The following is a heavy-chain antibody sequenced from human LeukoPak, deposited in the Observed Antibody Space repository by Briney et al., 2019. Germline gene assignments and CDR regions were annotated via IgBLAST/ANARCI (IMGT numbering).Heavy chain of an antibody. Sequence: PVRVSCKPSGYTFTSYYMHWVRQAPRQGLEWMGIINPSGGRTSYAQKFQGRVTMTRDTSTSTVYMELSSLRSEDTAVYYCARDRLAAPLTFDYWGQGTLVTVS. CDR2: INPSGGRT. J-gene: IGHJ4*02. V-gene: IGHV1-46*01. CDR1: GYTFTSYY. CDR3: ARDRLAAPLTFDY.